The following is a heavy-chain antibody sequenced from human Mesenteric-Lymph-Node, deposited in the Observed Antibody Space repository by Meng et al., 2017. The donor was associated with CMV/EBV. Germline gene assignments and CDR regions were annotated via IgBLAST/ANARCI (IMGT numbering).Heavy chain of an antibody. Sequence: GESLKISCAASGFTFSSYSMNWVRQAPGKGLEWVSSISSSSSYIYYADSVKGRFTISRDNAKNSLYLQMNSLRAEDTAVYYCARDRGGPNYYYYYGMDVWGQGTTVTVSS. CDR3: ARDRGGPNYYYYYGMDV. CDR2: ISSSSSYI. V-gene: IGHV3-21*01. CDR1: GFTFSSYS. J-gene: IGHJ6*02. D-gene: IGHD5-12*01.